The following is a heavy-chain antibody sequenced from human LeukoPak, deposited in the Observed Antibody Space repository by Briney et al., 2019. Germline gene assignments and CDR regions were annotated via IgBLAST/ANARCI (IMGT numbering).Heavy chain of an antibody. Sequence: GGSLRLSCAASGFTFSSYSMNWVRQAPGKGLEWVSSISSSSSYIYYADSVKGRFTISRDNAKNSLYLQMNSLRAEDTAVYYCARAVWTIFGVVSKFDPWGQGTLVTVSS. J-gene: IGHJ5*02. CDR1: GFTFSSYS. V-gene: IGHV3-21*01. CDR3: ARAVWTIFGVVSKFDP. CDR2: ISSSSSYI. D-gene: IGHD3-3*01.